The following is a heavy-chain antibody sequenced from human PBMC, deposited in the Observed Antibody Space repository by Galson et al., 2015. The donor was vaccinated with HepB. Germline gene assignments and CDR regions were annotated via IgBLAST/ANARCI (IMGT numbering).Heavy chain of an antibody. D-gene: IGHD3-3*01. V-gene: IGHV5-51*03. CDR2: IYPGDSDT. CDR3: TRDRSVADYDFWSGYSPYYYYYMDV. J-gene: IGHJ6*03. Sequence: QSGAEVKKPGESLKISCKGSGYSFTSYWIGWVRQMPGKGLEWMGIIYPGDSDTRYSPSFQGQVTISADKSKSIAYLQMNSLKTEDTAVYYCTRDRSVADYDFWSGYSPYYYYYMDVWGKGTTVTVSS. CDR1: GYSFTSYW.